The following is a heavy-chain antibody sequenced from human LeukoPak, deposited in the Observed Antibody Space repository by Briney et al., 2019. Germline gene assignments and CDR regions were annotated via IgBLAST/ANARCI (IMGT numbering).Heavy chain of an antibody. V-gene: IGHV3-9*01. CDR3: AKGIQR. CDR1: GFTFDDYA. CDR2: ISWNSGSI. Sequence: PGGSLRLPCAASGFTFDDYAMHWVRQAPGKGLEWVSGISWNSGSIGYADSVKGRFTISRDNAKNSLYLQMDSLRAEDTALYYCAKGIQRWGQGTLVTVSS. J-gene: IGHJ4*02. D-gene: IGHD5-18*01.